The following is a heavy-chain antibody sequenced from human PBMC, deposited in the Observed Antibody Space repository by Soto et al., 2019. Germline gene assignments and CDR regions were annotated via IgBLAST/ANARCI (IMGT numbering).Heavy chain of an antibody. Sequence: EVQLVESGGGLVKPGGYLRLSCAASGFTFSSYSMNWVRQAPGNGLEWVSSISSSSSYIYYADSVKGRFTISRDNAKNSLYLQMNSLRAEDTAVYYCARSYLDSSGYDDYWGQGTLVTVSS. CDR3: ARSYLDSSGYDDY. V-gene: IGHV3-21*01. D-gene: IGHD3-22*01. CDR1: GFTFSSYS. J-gene: IGHJ4*02. CDR2: ISSSSSYI.